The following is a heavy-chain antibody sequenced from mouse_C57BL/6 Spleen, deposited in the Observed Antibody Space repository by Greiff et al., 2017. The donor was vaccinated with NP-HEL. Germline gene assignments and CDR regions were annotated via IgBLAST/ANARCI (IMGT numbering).Heavy chain of an antibody. CDR2: IDPSDSYT. D-gene: IGHD2-4*01. CDR1: GYTFTSYW. J-gene: IGHJ3*01. V-gene: IGHV1-69*01. Sequence: VQLQQPGAELVMPGASVKLSCKASGYTFTSYWMHWVKQRPGQGLEWIGEIDPSDSYTNYNQKFKGKSTLTVDKSSSTAYMQLSSLTSEDSAVYYCARYLYDYEFAYWGQGTLVTVSA. CDR3: ARYLYDYEFAY.